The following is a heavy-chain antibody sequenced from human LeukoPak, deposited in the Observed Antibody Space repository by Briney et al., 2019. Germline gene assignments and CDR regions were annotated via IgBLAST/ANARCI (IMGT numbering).Heavy chain of an antibody. V-gene: IGHV4-59*01. CDR3: ARERTVDPYMDV. CDR1: GGSIRSYY. Sequence: NPSETLSLTCSVSGGSIRSYYWSWIRQPPGKGLEWIGYIHHSGSTNYNPSLKSRVAMSVDTSKNQFSLKVTSVIAADTAVYYCARERTVDPYMDVWGKGTTVTVSS. CDR2: IHHSGST. D-gene: IGHD4-23*01. J-gene: IGHJ6*03.